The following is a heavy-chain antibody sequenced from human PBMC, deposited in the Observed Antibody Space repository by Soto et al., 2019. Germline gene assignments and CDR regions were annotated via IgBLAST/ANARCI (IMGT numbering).Heavy chain of an antibody. CDR3: AKYNSGSDIEDAFDI. V-gene: IGHV3-23*01. J-gene: IGHJ3*02. CDR2: ISGSGDST. D-gene: IGHD3-10*01. CDR1: GFTFTTYA. Sequence: EVQLLESGGGLVQPGGSLRLSCAASGFTFTTYAMTWVRQAPGKGLEWVSAISGSGDSTYYADSVKGRFTISRDNSKNTLYLQLNSLRAEDTAVYYCAKYNSGSDIEDAFDIWGQGTMVTVSS.